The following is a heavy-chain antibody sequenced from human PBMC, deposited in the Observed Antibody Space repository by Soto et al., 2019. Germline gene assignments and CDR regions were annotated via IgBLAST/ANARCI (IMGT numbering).Heavy chain of an antibody. V-gene: IGHV4-61*08. CDR3: ARVQLAAAVAGLGGMDV. J-gene: IGHJ6*02. CDR2: IYYSGST. CDR1: GGSISSGGHY. D-gene: IGHD6-19*01. Sequence: SETLSLTCTVSGGSISSGGHYWSWIRQPPGKGLEWIGYIYYSGSTYYNPSLKSRVTISVDTSKNQFSLKLSSVTAADTAVYYCARVQLAAAVAGLGGMDVWGQGTTVTVSS.